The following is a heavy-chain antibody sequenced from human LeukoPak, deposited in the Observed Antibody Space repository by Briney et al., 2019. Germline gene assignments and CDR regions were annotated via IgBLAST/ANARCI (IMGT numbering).Heavy chain of an antibody. Sequence: PGGSLRLSCAASGFTFSSYTMSWVRQAPGKGLEWVSRIGGSGVTYYADSVKGRFTISRDNSKNTLYLLMTSLRVEDTAVYYCARGDQLSQGYYDFWSGYPRGTVFDYWGQGTLVTVSS. CDR2: IGGSGVT. V-gene: IGHV3-23*01. D-gene: IGHD3-3*01. J-gene: IGHJ4*02. CDR3: ARGDQLSQGYYDFWSGYPRGTVFDY. CDR1: GFTFSSYT.